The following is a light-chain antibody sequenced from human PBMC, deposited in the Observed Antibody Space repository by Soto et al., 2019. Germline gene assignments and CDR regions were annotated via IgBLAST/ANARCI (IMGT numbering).Light chain of an antibody. CDR3: QQYGSSTT. J-gene: IGKJ4*01. Sequence: EIVMTQSPATLSVYPGERVTLSCRASQSVGSNLAWYQQEAGQAPRLLIYDTSSRATGIPDRFSGSGSGTDFTLTISRLEPEDFAVYYCQQYGSSTTFGGGTKVEIK. CDR2: DTS. CDR1: QSVGSN. V-gene: IGKV3-20*01.